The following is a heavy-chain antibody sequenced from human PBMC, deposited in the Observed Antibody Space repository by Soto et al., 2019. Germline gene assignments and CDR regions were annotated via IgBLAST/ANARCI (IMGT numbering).Heavy chain of an antibody. CDR2: IIPIFGTA. J-gene: IGHJ3*02. D-gene: IGHD5-12*01. Sequence: QVQLVQSGAEVKKPGSSVKVSCKASGGTFSSYAISWVRQAPGQGLEWMGGIIPIFGTANYAQKFQGRVTIAADDSTSTDYMELSSLRSEDTAVYYCARGRDGYTHGAFDIWGQGTMVTVSS. CDR1: GGTFSSYA. CDR3: ARGRDGYTHGAFDI. V-gene: IGHV1-69*01.